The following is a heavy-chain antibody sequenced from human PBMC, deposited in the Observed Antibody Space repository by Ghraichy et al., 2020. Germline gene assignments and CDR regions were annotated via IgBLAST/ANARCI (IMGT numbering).Heavy chain of an antibody. Sequence: LNISCTASGFTFGDYAMSWFRQAPGKGLEWVGFIRSKAYGGTTEYAASVKGRFTISRDDSKSIAYLQMNSLKTEDTAVYYCTRDYLMVRGVIIPYYYGMDVWGQGTTVTVSS. J-gene: IGHJ6*02. D-gene: IGHD3-10*01. CDR2: IRSKAYGGTT. CDR3: TRDYLMVRGVIIPYYYGMDV. CDR1: GFTFGDYA. V-gene: IGHV3-49*03.